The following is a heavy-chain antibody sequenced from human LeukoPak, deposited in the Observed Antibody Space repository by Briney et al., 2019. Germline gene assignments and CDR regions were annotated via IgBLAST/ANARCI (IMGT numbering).Heavy chain of an antibody. CDR3: ATDGAGFDT. Sequence: PGGSLRLSCAATGFTFNDYYMSWIRQAPGKGLEWLSYINIGGTNTHYADSVKGRFAISRDNAKKSLYLEMNNLRAEDTAVYYCATDGAGFDTWGQGVLVTVSS. CDR2: INIGGTNT. V-gene: IGHV3-11*01. CDR1: GFTFNDYY. J-gene: IGHJ5*02.